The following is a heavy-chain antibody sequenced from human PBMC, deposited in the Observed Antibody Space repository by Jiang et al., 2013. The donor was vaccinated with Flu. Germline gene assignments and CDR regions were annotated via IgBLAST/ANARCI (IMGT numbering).Heavy chain of an antibody. CDR2: ISSSSSYT. D-gene: IGHD3-10*01. CDR3: ARVTYGSGSYFDY. J-gene: IGHJ4*02. Sequence: YISSSSSYTNYADSVKGRFTISRDNAKNSLYLQMNSLRAEDTAVYYCARVTYGSGSYFDYWGQGTLVTVSS. V-gene: IGHV3-11*05.